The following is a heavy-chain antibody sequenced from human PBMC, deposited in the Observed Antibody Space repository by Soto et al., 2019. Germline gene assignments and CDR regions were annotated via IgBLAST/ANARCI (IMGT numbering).Heavy chain of an antibody. J-gene: IGHJ4*02. V-gene: IGHV3-30*18. Sequence: ESGGGVVQPGRSLRLSCAASGFTFSSYGMHWVRQAPGKGLEWVAVISYDGSNKYYADSVKGRFTISRDNSKNTLYLQMNSLRAEDTAVYYCAKDGTGVEQQQDYWGQGTLVTVSS. CDR1: GFTFSSYG. CDR2: ISYDGSNK. CDR3: AKDGTGVEQQQDY. D-gene: IGHD6-13*01.